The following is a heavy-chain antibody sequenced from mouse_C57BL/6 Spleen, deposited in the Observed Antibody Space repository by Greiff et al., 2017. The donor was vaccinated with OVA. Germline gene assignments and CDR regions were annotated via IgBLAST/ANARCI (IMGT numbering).Heavy chain of an antibody. CDR1: GYTFTDYY. Sequence: EVHLVESGPELVKPGASVKISCKASGYTFTDYYMNWVKQSHGKSLEWIGDINPNNGGTSYNQKFKGKATLTVDKSSSTAYMELRSLTSEDSAVYYCARRLTTVALDYWGQGTTLTVSS. J-gene: IGHJ2*01. V-gene: IGHV1-26*01. CDR2: INPNNGGT. D-gene: IGHD1-1*01. CDR3: ARRLTTVALDY.